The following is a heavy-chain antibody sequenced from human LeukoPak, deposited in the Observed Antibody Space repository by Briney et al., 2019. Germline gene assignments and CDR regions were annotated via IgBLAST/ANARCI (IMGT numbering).Heavy chain of an antibody. CDR2: IKQDGSEK. CDR1: GFTFSSYW. V-gene: IGHV3-7*01. J-gene: IGHJ4*02. Sequence: GGSLRLSCAASGFTFSSYWMSWVRQAPGKGLEWVANIKQDGSEKYYVDSVKGRSTISRDNAKNTLYLQMNSLRAEDTAVYYCARGFRSSWYGYYFDYWGQGTLVTVSS. CDR3: ARGFRSSWYGYYFDY. D-gene: IGHD6-13*01.